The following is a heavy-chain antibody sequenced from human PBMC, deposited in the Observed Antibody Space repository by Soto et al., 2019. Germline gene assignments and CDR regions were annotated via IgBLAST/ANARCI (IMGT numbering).Heavy chain of an antibody. V-gene: IGHV3-74*01. D-gene: IGHD7-27*01. CDR3: VRDSWGVHH. CDR2: INDDGSST. CDR1: GFTFGSYW. J-gene: IGHJ1*01. Sequence: PGGSLRLSCAASGFTFGSYWMHWVRQAPGKGLMFISQINDDGSSTIYADSVKGRFTTSRDNAKNTLFLQMNSLRAEDTAVYFCVRDSWGVHHWGQGTLVTVSS.